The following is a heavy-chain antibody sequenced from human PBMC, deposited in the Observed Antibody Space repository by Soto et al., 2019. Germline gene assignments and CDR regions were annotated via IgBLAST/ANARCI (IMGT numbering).Heavy chain of an antibody. V-gene: IGHV1-8*01. CDR3: ARGGEDYYYYYGMDV. CDR1: GYTFTSYD. J-gene: IGHJ6*02. Sequence: ASVKVSCKASGYTFTSYDINWVRQAPGQGLEWMGWVNPNSGNTGYAQKFQGRVTMTRNTSISTAYMELSSLRCEDTAVYYCARGGEDYYYYYGMDVWGQGTTVTVSS. CDR2: VNPNSGNT.